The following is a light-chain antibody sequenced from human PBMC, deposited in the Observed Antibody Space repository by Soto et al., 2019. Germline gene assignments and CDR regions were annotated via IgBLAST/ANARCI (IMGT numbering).Light chain of an antibody. CDR2: GAS. J-gene: IGKJ4*01. CDR3: QQFSSYPLT. Sequence: EIVFTQSPGTLSLSPGERATLSCRAIQSVSSSYLAWYQQKPGQAPRLLIFGASIRVTGIPDRFIGSGSGTDFTLTISRMQPEDFAVYDCQQFSSYPLTVGGGTKGAIK. V-gene: IGKV3-20*01. CDR1: QSVSSSY.